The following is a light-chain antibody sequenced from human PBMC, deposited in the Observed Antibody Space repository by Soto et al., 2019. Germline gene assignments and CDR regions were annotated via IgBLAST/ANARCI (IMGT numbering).Light chain of an antibody. V-gene: IGKV3-20*01. CDR2: HAS. CDR3: QQYGSSPLT. Sequence: EIVLTQSPGTLSLSPGERATLSCRASQSVSSNYVAWYQQKPGQTPKVLIYHASSRATGIPDRFSGSGSGTDFTLTISRLEPEDFEMYYCQQYGSSPLTFGGGTKVDIK. J-gene: IGKJ4*01. CDR1: QSVSSNY.